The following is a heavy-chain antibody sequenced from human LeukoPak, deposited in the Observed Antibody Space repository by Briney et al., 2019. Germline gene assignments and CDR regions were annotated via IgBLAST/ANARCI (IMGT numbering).Heavy chain of an antibody. CDR1: GFTFSSHW. V-gene: IGHV3-30*18. CDR2: ISYDGSNK. D-gene: IGHD6-19*01. CDR3: AKDLSSGSRRAY. Sequence: GGSLRLSCAASGFTFSSHWMSWVRQAPGKGLEWVAVISYDGSNKYYADSVKGRFTISRDNSKNTLYLQMSSLRAEDTGVYYCAKDLSSGSRRAYWGQGTLVTVSS. J-gene: IGHJ4*02.